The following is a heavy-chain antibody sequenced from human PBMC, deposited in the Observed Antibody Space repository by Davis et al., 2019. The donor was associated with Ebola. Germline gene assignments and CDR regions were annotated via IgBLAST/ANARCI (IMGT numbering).Heavy chain of an antibody. D-gene: IGHD5-18*01. Sequence: AASVKVSCKASGYTFTSYAINWVRQAPGQGLEWMGWISDYNGNTNYAQKLQGRVTMTTDTSTSTAYMELRSLRSDDTAVYYCARAVRGYSYGYLDYWGQGTLVTVSS. V-gene: IGHV1-18*01. CDR2: ISDYNGNT. CDR3: ARAVRGYSYGYLDY. CDR1: GYTFTSYA. J-gene: IGHJ4*02.